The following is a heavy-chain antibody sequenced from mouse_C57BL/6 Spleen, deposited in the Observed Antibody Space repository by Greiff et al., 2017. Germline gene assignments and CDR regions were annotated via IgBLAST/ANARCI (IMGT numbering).Heavy chain of an antibody. D-gene: IGHD1-1*01. J-gene: IGHJ1*03. V-gene: IGHV1-72*01. CDR1: GYTFTSYW. CDR3: ARRYGSPYWYFDV. CDR2: IVPNSGGT. Sequence: QVQLQQPGAELVKPGASVKLSCKASGYTFTSYWMHWVKQRPGRGLEWIGRIVPNSGGTKYNEKFKSKATLTVNKPSSTAYMQLSSLTSEDSAVYYCARRYGSPYWYFDVWGTGTTVTVSS.